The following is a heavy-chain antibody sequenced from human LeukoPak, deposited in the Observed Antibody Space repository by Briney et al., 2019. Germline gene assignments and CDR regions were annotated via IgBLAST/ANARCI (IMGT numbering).Heavy chain of an antibody. D-gene: IGHD4-17*01. J-gene: IGHJ3*01. CDR2: ISSSSSYI. V-gene: IGHV3-21*01. CDR3: AKNMALTKVTSGTFDL. Sequence: PGGSLRLSCAASGFTFSSYSMNWVRQAPGKGLEWVSSISSSSSYIYYADSVKGRYSISRDNAKNSVYLLMNSLRAEDTAVYYCAKNMALTKVTSGTFDLWGQGTMVTVSS. CDR1: GFTFSSYS.